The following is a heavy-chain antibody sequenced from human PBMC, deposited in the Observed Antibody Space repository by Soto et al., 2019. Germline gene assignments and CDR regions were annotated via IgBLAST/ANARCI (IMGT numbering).Heavy chain of an antibody. Sequence: PGGSLRLSCAASGFTVGDLYMAWIRQPPGRELEWISYINGDSRYKNYADSVKGRFTISRDNAKNSLYLQMNSLRVEDTAVYFCATGVEVRMADIWGQGTMVTVSS. D-gene: IGHD2-21*01. CDR1: GFTVGDLY. V-gene: IGHV3-11*03. CDR2: INGDSRYK. CDR3: ATGVEVRMADI. J-gene: IGHJ3*02.